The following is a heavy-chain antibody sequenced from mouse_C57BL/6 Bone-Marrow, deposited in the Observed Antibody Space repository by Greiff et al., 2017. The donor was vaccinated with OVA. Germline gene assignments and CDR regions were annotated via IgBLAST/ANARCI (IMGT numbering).Heavy chain of an antibody. CDR1: GYTFTSYW. D-gene: IGHD2-4*01. CDR3: ARWDYDYDGAWFAY. V-gene: IGHV1-50*01. J-gene: IGHJ3*01. CDR2: IDPSDSYT. Sequence: VKLQQPGAELVKPGASVKLSCKASGYTFTSYWMQWVKQRPGQGLEWIGEIDPSDSYTNYNQKFKGKATLTVDTSSSTAYMQLSSLTSEDSAVYYCARWDYDYDGAWFAYWGQGTLVTVSA.